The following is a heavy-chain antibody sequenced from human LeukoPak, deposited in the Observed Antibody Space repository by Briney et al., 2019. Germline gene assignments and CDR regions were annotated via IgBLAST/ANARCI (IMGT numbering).Heavy chain of an antibody. CDR2: IYPGDSDT. J-gene: IGHJ6*03. D-gene: IGHD2-2*01. CDR1: GYSFTSYW. V-gene: IGHV5-51*01. CDR3: ARHNYCSSTSCYPSPYYYYMDV. Sequence: GESLKISCKGSGYSFTSYWIGWVRQMPGKGQEWMGIIYPGDSDTRYSPSFRGQVTISADKSISTAYLQWSSLKASDTAMYYCARHNYCSSTSCYPSPYYYYMDVWGKGTTVTVSS.